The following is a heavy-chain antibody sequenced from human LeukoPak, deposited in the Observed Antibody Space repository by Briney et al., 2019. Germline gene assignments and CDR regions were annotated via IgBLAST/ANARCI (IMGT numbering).Heavy chain of an antibody. CDR1: GYTFTSYD. V-gene: IGHV1-8*03. D-gene: IGHD1-26*01. CDR2: MNPNSGNT. CDR3: AVDSGSYSDAFDI. Sequence: ASVKVSCKASGYTFTSYDINWVRQATGQGLEWMGWMNPNSGNTGYAQKFQGRVTITRNTSISTAYMELGSLRSEDTAVYYCAVDSGSYSDAFDIWGQGTMVTVSS. J-gene: IGHJ3*02.